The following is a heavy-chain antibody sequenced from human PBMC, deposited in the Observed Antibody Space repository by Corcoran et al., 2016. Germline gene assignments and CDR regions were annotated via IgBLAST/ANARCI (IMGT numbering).Heavy chain of an antibody. D-gene: IGHD1-7*01. V-gene: IGHV1-18*01. J-gene: IGHJ6*02. CDR3: ARFAGKTGTRDGMDV. CDR1: GYTFTSYG. CDR2: ISAYNGNT. Sequence: QVQLVQSGAEVKKPGAAEKVSCKASGYTFTSYGISWVRQAPGQGLEWMGWISAYNGNTNYAQKLQGRVTMTTDTSTSTAYMELRSLRSDDTVVYYCARFAGKTGTRDGMDVLGQGTTVTVSS.